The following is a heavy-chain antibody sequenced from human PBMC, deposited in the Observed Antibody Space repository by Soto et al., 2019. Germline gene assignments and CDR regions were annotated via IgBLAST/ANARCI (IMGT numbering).Heavy chain of an antibody. D-gene: IGHD2-15*01. V-gene: IGHV1-58*01. CDR1: VFTFTSSA. J-gene: IGHJ4*02. Sequence: SGEVSCKASVFTFTSSAVQCVRQDRGQRLEWIGWIVVGSGNTNYAQKFQERVTITRDMSTSTAYMELSSLRSEDTAVYYCAADLTYCSGGSCYSSGYSDYWGKGTLFTVS. CDR2: IVVGSGNT. CDR3: AADLTYCSGGSCYSSGYSDY.